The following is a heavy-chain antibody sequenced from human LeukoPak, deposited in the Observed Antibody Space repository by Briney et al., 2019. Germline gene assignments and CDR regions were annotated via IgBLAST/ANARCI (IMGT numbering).Heavy chain of an antibody. CDR2: FSFNGEST. J-gene: IGHJ6*03. D-gene: IGHD5-18*01. V-gene: IGHV3-23*01. Sequence: ETLSLTCTVSGYSISSGYYWGWVRQAPGKGLEWVSSFSFNGESTYYADSAKGRFTISRDNSKNTLYLQMNSLRAEDTAVYYCAKGGYSNGRYYYNYMDVWGEGTTVTVSS. CDR3: AKGGYSNGRYYYNYMDV. CDR1: GYSISSGYY.